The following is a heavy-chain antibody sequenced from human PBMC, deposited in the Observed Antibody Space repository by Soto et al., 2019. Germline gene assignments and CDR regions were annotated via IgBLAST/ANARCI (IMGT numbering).Heavy chain of an antibody. CDR2: IIPFFDAA. J-gene: IGHJ1*01. V-gene: IGHV1-69*01. CDR3: ASGHYHDSTGYYPAEYFQY. CDR1: GGTFSSYV. D-gene: IGHD3-22*01. Sequence: SVKVSCKASGGTFSSYVISWVRQAPGQGLESMGGIIPFFDAANYAQKFQGRVTISAAESTRTAYMELHSLRSEDTAVYYCASGHYHDSTGYYPAEYFQYWGQGTPVTVSS.